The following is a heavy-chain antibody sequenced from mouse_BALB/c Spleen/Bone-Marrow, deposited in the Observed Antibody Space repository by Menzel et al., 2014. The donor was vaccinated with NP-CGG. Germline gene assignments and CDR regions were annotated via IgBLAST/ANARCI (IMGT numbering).Heavy chain of an antibody. CDR1: GYSITSGYT. D-gene: IGHD1-1*01. CDR3: AITTVVNAMDY. V-gene: IGHV3-1*02. J-gene: IGHJ4*01. CDR2: IHYSGTT. Sequence: EVQRVESGPDLVKPSQSLSLTCTVTGYSITSGYTWHWIRQFPGNTLERMGYIHYSGTTNYNPSLKSRISITRDTSKNQFFLQLNSVTTEDTATYYCAITTVVNAMDYWGQGTSVTVSS.